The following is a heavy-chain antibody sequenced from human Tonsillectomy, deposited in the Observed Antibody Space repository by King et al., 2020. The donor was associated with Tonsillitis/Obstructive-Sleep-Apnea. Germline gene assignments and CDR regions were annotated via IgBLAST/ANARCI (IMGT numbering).Heavy chain of an antibody. J-gene: IGHJ4*02. D-gene: IGHD3-3*01. Sequence: QLVQSGAEVKKPGSSVKVSCKASGGSFSNYIISWVRQAPGQGLEWMGRIIPIVGIANYAQKFQGRVTITADKSTSTAYMELSSLRSEDTAAYYCATGSVAGSYDFSTNYWGQGTLVTVSS. CDR2: IIPIVGIA. CDR3: ATGSVAGSYDFSTNY. V-gene: IGHV1-69*09. CDR1: GGSFSNYI.